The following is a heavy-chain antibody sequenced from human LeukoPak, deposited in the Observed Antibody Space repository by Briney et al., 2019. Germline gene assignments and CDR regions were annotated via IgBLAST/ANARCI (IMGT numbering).Heavy chain of an antibody. CDR1: GYTFTGYY. J-gene: IGHJ6*03. Sequence: ASVKVSCKASGYTFTGYYMHWVRQAPGQGLEWMGWIKPNNGDTNYAKKFQGRVAMTRDTSTSTAYMELISLRSDDTATYYCATLGDSYETVTYYYYTDVGGTGTTVSAS. D-gene: IGHD3-16*01. CDR3: ATLGDSYETVTYYYYTDV. CDR2: IKPNNGDT. V-gene: IGHV1-2*02.